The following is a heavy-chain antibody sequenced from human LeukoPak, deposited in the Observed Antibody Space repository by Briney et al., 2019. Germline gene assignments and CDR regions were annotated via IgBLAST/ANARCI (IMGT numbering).Heavy chain of an antibody. D-gene: IGHD3-22*01. CDR1: GGSISSSFYY. V-gene: IGHV4-39*01. J-gene: IGHJ5*02. CDR2: IYHSGST. Sequence: PSETLSLTCTVSGGSISSSFYYWGWIRQPPGKGLEWIGSIYHSGSTYYNPSLKSRVTISVDTSRNQFSLNLSSVTAADTAVYYCATYYYDKSGYYSLNHWGQGALVTVSS. CDR3: ATYYYDKSGYYSLNH.